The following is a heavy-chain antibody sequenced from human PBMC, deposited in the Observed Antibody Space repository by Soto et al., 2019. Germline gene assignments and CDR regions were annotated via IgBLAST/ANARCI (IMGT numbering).Heavy chain of an antibody. CDR2: IFPSGNT. Sequence: PSETLSLTCTVSSTSLSNYYWGWIRQPAGKGLEWIGRIFPSGNTDYNPSLRGRVAMSVDTSKNQFSLKLSSVTAADTAVYYCARGSLGPDYWGPGTLVTVSS. CDR1: STSLSNYY. J-gene: IGHJ4*02. CDR3: ARGSLGPDY. V-gene: IGHV4-4*07. D-gene: IGHD3-16*01.